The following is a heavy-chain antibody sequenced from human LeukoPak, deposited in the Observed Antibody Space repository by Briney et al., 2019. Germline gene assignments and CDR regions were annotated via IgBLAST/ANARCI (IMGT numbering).Heavy chain of an antibody. Sequence: ASVTVSCTASGYTFTSYGISWVRQAPGQGLEWMGWISAYNGNTNYAQKLQGRVTITTDTSTSTAYMELRSLRSDDTAVYYCASLTVAGNYYYYGMDVWGQGTTVTVSS. CDR2: ISAYNGNT. D-gene: IGHD6-19*01. J-gene: IGHJ6*02. V-gene: IGHV1-18*01. CDR3: ASLTVAGNYYYYGMDV. CDR1: GYTFTSYG.